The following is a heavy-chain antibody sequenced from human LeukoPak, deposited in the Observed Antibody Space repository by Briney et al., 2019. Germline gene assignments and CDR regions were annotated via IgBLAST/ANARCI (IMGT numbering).Heavy chain of an antibody. J-gene: IGHJ4*02. CDR2: INQDGSKE. Sequence: GGSLRLSCTASGFIFSNYWMTWVRQAPGKGLEWVAQINQDGSKEYYIDSVKARFSISRDNARNSLSLQMNSLRAEDTAVYYCVRDGGVSGYDLLDYWGQGTLATVSS. V-gene: IGHV3-7*01. CDR3: VRDGGVSGYDLLDY. D-gene: IGHD5-12*01. CDR1: GFIFSNYW.